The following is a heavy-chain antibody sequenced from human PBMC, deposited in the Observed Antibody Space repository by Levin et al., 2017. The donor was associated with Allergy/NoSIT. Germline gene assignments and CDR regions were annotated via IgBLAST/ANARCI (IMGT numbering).Heavy chain of an antibody. Sequence: GGSLRLSCAASGFTFSSYGMNWVRQAPGKGLEWISSISTSSNYIHYADSVKGRFTISRDNAKNSLCLQMNSLRAEDTAVYYCASKTVNGDFDYWGQGTLVTVSS. CDR1: GFTFSSYG. V-gene: IGHV3-21*01. CDR2: ISTSSNYI. D-gene: IGHD4-17*01. CDR3: ASKTVNGDFDY. J-gene: IGHJ4*02.